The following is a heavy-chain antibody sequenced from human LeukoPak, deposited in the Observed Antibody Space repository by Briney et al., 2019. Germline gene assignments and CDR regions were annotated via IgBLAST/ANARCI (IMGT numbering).Heavy chain of an antibody. D-gene: IGHD3-22*01. CDR3: ARGHYYDSSGSENYYYGMDV. J-gene: IGHJ6*02. CDR1: GGTFSSYA. V-gene: IGHV1-69*13. CDR2: IIPIFGTA. Sequence: ASVKVSCKASGGTFSSYAISWVRQAPGQGLEWMGGIIPIFGTANYAQKFQGRVTITADDSTSTAYMELSSLRSEDTAVYYCARGHYYDSSGSENYYYGMDVWGQGTTVTVSS.